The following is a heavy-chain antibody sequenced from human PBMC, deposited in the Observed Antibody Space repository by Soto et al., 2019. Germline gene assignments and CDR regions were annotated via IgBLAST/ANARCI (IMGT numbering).Heavy chain of an antibody. CDR2: ISYDESTT. CDR1: GFSFSRYG. Sequence: PGGSLRLSCAASGFSFSRYGIHWVRQAPGKGLEWVAVISYDESTTFYADSVKGRFTISRDNSKNTLFLQMNSLRPEDTAVYYCSKAMIGSYDSDAFDVWGHGTMVTVSS. J-gene: IGHJ3*01. CDR3: SKAMIGSYDSDAFDV. V-gene: IGHV3-30*18. D-gene: IGHD3-22*01.